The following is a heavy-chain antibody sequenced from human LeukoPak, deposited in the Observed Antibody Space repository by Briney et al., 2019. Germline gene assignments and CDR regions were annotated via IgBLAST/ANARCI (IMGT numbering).Heavy chain of an antibody. CDR3: ARGSQQLVYYFDY. CDR1: GGTFSSYA. D-gene: IGHD6-13*01. Sequence: GASVKVSCKASGGTFSSYAISWVRQAPGQGLEWMGWSNPKSGGTSYAQKFQGRVTMTRDTSISTAYMELSRLTSDDTAVYYCARGSQQLVYYFDYWGQGTLVTVSS. J-gene: IGHJ4*02. V-gene: IGHV1-2*02. CDR2: SNPKSGGT.